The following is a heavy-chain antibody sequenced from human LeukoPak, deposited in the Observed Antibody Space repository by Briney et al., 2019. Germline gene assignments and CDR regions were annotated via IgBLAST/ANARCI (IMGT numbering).Heavy chain of an antibody. J-gene: IGHJ4*02. V-gene: IGHV1-2*02. D-gene: IGHD3-10*01. Sequence: ASVKVSCKASGYTFTGYYMHWVRQAPGQGLEWMGWINPNSGGTNYAQKFQGRVTMTRDTSISTAYMELSRLRSDDTAVYYCARESRITMVRELFFDYWGQGTLVTVSS. CDR1: GYTFTGYY. CDR3: ARESRITMVRELFFDY. CDR2: INPNSGGT.